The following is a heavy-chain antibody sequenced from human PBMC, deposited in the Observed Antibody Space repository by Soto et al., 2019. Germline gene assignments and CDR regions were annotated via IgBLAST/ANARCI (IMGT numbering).Heavy chain of an antibody. CDR2: ISSSSSYI. J-gene: IGHJ6*02. Sequence: EVQLVESGGGLVKPGGSLRLSCAASGFTFSSYSMNWVRQAPGKGLEWVSSISSSSSYIYYADSVKGRFTISRDNAKNSLYLQMNSLRAEDTAVYYCARGVVVPAAAYYYYGMDVWGQGTTVTVSS. CDR3: ARGVVVPAAAYYYYGMDV. CDR1: GFTFSSYS. V-gene: IGHV3-21*01. D-gene: IGHD2-2*01.